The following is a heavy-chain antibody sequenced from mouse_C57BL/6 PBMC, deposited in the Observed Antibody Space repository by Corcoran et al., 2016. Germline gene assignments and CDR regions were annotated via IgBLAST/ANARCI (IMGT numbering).Heavy chain of an antibody. V-gene: IGHV9-3*01. J-gene: IGHJ1*03. CDR2: INTYSGVP. D-gene: IGHD1-1*01. CDR1: GYTFTNYG. CDR3: ASHYYGSSYWYLDV. Sequence: QIQLVQSGPELKKPGETVKISCKASGYTFTNYGMSWVKQAPGKGLKWMGWINTYSGVPTYADDFKGRFAFSLETSASTAYLKLNNLKHEDTATYFCASHYYGSSYWYLDVWGTGTTVIVSS.